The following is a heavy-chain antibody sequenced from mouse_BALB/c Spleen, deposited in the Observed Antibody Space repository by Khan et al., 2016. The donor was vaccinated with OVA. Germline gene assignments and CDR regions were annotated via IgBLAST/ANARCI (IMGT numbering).Heavy chain of an antibody. CDR3: ARDGSRYNYAMDY. D-gene: IGHD2-3*01. J-gene: IGHJ4*01. CDR1: GYSITSDYA. CDR2: ISYSGST. Sequence: EVQLQESGPGLVKPSQSLSLPCTVTGYSITSDYAWNWIRQFPGNKLEWMGYISYSGSTNYNPSLKSRISITRDTSKNQFFLQLNSVTTDDTATYYCARDGSRYNYAMDYWGQGTSVTVSS. V-gene: IGHV3-2*02.